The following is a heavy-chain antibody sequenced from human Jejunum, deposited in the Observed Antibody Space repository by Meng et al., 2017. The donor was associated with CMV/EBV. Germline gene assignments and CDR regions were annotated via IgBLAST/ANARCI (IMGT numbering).Heavy chain of an antibody. CDR2: ISPSGSYK. J-gene: IGHJ4*02. V-gene: IGHV3-21*06. Sequence: GFPFSTYGITWVRQSPGAVLEWVSSISPSGSYKYYADSVKGRFTISRDNAKNSVHLDMNSLRAEDTAVYYCARLEPLAAGGFFDYWGQGTPVTVSS. D-gene: IGHD6-13*01. CDR3: ARLEPLAAGGFFDY. CDR1: GFPFSTYG.